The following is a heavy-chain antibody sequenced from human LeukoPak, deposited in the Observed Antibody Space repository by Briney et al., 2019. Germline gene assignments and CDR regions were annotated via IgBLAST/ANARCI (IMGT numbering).Heavy chain of an antibody. CDR2: IYHSGST. CDR1: GGSISSGGYY. CDR3: AGSPNYYFDY. Sequence: SETLSLTCTVSGGSISSGGYYWSWIRQRPGMGLEWIGFIYHSGSTYYNPSLKSRVTISVDRSKNQFSLKLSSVTAADTAVYYCAGSPNYYFDYWGQGTFVTVSS. J-gene: IGHJ4*02. V-gene: IGHV4-31*03.